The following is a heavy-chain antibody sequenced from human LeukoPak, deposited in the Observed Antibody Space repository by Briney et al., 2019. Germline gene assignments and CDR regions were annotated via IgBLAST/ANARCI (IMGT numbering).Heavy chain of an antibody. D-gene: IGHD6-19*01. CDR1: GGSISSYY. CDR2: IYYSGST. Sequence: SETLSLICTVSGGSISSYYWSWIRQPPGKGLEWIGYIYYSGSTNYNPSLKSRVTISVDTSKNQFSLKLSSVTAADTAVYYCAREIFVNSGWARRYFDYWGQGTLVTVSS. V-gene: IGHV4-59*01. J-gene: IGHJ4*02. CDR3: AREIFVNSGWARRYFDY.